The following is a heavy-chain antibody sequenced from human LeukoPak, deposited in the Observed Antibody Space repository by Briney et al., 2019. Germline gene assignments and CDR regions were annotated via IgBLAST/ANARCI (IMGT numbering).Heavy chain of an antibody. CDR2: ISGSGGNT. CDR1: GFNFSSYA. D-gene: IGHD5-18*01. J-gene: IGHJ4*02. Sequence: PGGSLRLSCAASGFNFSSYAMTWVRQAPGRGLAWVSAISGSGGNTFYADSVKGRFTISRDNSKSTLCLQMNSLRAEDTAVYYCAKDRSDTAMAYLFDYWGQGTPVTVSS. V-gene: IGHV3-23*01. CDR3: AKDRSDTAMAYLFDY.